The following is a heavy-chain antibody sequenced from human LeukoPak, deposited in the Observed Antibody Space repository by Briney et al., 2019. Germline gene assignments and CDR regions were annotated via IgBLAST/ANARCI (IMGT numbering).Heavy chain of an antibody. CDR3: ARTHSGQRLAHVFDY. J-gene: IGHJ4*02. V-gene: IGHV4-59*01. CDR2: IYYSGST. Sequence: SETLSLTCTVSGGSISSYYWSWIRQPPGKGLEWIGYIYYSGSTNYNPSLKSRVTISVDTSKNQFSLKLSSVTAADTAVYYCARTHSGQRLAHVFDYWGQGTLVTVS. CDR1: GGSISSYY. D-gene: IGHD6-25*01.